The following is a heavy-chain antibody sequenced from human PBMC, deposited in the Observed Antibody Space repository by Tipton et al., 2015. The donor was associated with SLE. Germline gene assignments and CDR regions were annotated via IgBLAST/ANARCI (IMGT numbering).Heavy chain of an antibody. CDR3: ARGPGYYGSGSYYSPHVDY. D-gene: IGHD3-10*01. J-gene: IGHJ4*02. CDR1: GFTVSNTY. CDR2: IYSVGST. Sequence: SLRLSCAASGFTVSNTYMSWVRQAPGKGLEWVSVIYSVGSTFYADSVKGRFTISRDNAKNSLFLQMNSLRAEDTAMYYCARGPGYYGSGSYYSPHVDYWGQGTLVTVSS. V-gene: IGHV3-53*01.